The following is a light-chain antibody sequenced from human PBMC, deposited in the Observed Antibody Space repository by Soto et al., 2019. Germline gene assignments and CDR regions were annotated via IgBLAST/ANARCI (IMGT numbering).Light chain of an antibody. CDR3: SSYTSSSTPVV. Sequence: QSVLTQPASVSGSPGQSSTISCTGTSSDDGGYNYVSWYQQHPGKAPKLMIYDVSNRPSGVSNRFSGSKSGNTASLTIAGLQAEDEADYYCSSYTSSSTPVVFGGGTKLTVL. CDR1: SSDDGGYNY. V-gene: IGLV2-14*01. J-gene: IGLJ2*01. CDR2: DVS.